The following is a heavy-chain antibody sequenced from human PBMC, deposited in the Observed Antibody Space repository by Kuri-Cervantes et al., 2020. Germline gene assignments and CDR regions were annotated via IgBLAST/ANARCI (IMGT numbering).Heavy chain of an antibody. J-gene: IGHJ2*01. CDR1: GFTFSTYA. V-gene: IGHV3-30*04. D-gene: IGHD1-1*01. CDR2: ISYDGSNK. CDR3: ASNPEDQLGGVGYFAL. Sequence: GGSLRLSCAASGFTFSTYATHWVRQAPGKGLEWVAVISYDGSNKYYADSVKGRFTISRDNSKNTLYLQMNSLRAEDTAVYYCASNPEDQLGGVGYFALWGRGTLVNVSS.